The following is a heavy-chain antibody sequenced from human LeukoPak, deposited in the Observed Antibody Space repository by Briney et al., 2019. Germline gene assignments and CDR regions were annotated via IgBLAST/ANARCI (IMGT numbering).Heavy chain of an antibody. J-gene: IGHJ4*02. V-gene: IGHV4-31*03. CDR3: AKGTSSSCYSAPNY. CDR2: IYYSGST. CDR1: GGSISSGGYY. Sequence: SETLSLTCTVSGGSISSGGYYWSWIRQHSGKGLEWIGYIYYSGSTYYNPSLKSRVTISVDTSKNQLSLKLSSVTAADTAVYYCAKGTSSSCYSAPNYWGQGTLVTVSS. D-gene: IGHD2-15*01.